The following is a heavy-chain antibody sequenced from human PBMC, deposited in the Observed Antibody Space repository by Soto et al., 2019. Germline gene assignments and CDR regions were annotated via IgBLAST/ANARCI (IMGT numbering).Heavy chain of an antibody. V-gene: IGHV3-21*01. CDR3: AREDGYNLELEFDY. J-gene: IGHJ4*02. CDR1: GFTFSSYS. Sequence: GGSLRLSCAASGFTFSSYSMNWVRQAPGKGLEWVSSISSSSSYIYYADSVKGRFTISRDNAKNSLYLQMNSLRAEDTAVYYCAREDGYNLELEFDYWGQGTLVTVSS. D-gene: IGHD5-12*01. CDR2: ISSSSSYI.